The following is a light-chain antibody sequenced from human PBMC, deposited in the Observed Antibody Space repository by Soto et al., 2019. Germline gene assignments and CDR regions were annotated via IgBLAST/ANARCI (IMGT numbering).Light chain of an antibody. CDR1: QSVSSN. Sequence: EIVMKQSPATLSVSPLEIATLSCRASQSVSSNLAWYQQKPGQAPRLLIYGASTRATGIPARFSGSGSGTEFILTISSLQSEDFAVYYCQQYSNWPPWTFGQGTKVDIK. CDR2: GAS. V-gene: IGKV3-15*01. CDR3: QQYSNWPPWT. J-gene: IGKJ1*01.